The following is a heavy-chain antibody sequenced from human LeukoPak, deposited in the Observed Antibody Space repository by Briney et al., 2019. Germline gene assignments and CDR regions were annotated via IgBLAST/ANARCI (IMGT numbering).Heavy chain of an antibody. J-gene: IGHJ3*02. D-gene: IGHD5-12*01. V-gene: IGHV1-46*01. CDR1: GGTFSSYA. CDR2: INPSGGST. Sequence: ASVKVSCKASGGTFSSYAISWVRQAPGQGLEWMGIINPSGGSTSYAQKFQGRVTMTRDMSTSTVYMELSSLRSEDTAVYYCARQIRVATSAAFDIWGQGTVVTVSS. CDR3: ARQIRVATSAAFDI.